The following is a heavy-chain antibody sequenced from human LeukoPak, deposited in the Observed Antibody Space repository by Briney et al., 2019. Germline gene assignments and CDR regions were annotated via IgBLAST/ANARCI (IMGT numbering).Heavy chain of an antibody. CDR2: ISSNGGST. Sequence: GSLRLSCAASGFTFSSYAMHWVRQAPGKGLEYVSAISSNGGSTYYANSVKGRFTISRGNSKNTPYLQMGSLRAEDMAVYYCARGGVRYFDWLLFYWGQGTLVTVSS. J-gene: IGHJ4*02. D-gene: IGHD3-9*01. V-gene: IGHV3-64*01. CDR1: GFTFSSYA. CDR3: ARGGVRYFDWLLFY.